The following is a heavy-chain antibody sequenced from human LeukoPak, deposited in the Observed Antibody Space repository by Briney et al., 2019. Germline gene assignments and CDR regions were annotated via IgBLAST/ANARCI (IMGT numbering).Heavy chain of an antibody. CDR2: ISYDGSNK. D-gene: IGHD3-22*01. CDR1: GFTFSSYA. Sequence: GGSLRLSCAASGFTFSSYAMHWVRQAPGKGLEWVAVISYDGSNKYYADSVKGRFTISRDSSKNTLYLQMNSLRAEDTAVYYCAKESYYYDSSGYYLYFDYWGQGTLVTVSS. J-gene: IGHJ4*02. V-gene: IGHV3-30-3*01. CDR3: AKESYYYDSSGYYLYFDY.